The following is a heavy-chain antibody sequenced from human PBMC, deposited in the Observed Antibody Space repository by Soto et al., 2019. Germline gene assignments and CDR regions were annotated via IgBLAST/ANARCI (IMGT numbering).Heavy chain of an antibody. Sequence: EVQLVESGGGVVPPGGALRLSCAASGFTFSRYSMNWVRQAPGKGLEWVSYISSISRTINYADSVKGRFTISRDNAKHSVYLQMNSLRDEDTAVYYCARDPGPYGMDVWGQGTTVSVSS. V-gene: IGHV3-48*02. CDR2: ISSISRTI. J-gene: IGHJ6*02. CDR3: ARDPGPYGMDV. CDR1: GFTFSRYS.